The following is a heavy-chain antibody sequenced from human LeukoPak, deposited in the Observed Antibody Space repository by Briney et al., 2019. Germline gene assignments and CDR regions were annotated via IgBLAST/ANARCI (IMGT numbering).Heavy chain of an antibody. CDR2: VYYSGST. J-gene: IGHJ5*01. CDR3: ASSPRLTTSWFLFDA. V-gene: IGHV4-59*08. D-gene: IGHD2-2*01. CDR1: GDSFSNYY. Sequence: KTSETLSLTCSVSGDSFSNYYWTWIRQPPGKGLEWIGYVYYSGSTNYNPSLKTRLHLSVDTSKNRFSLKMSSVTAAAAAVYYCASSPRLTTSWFLFDAWGHGTLVTVSS.